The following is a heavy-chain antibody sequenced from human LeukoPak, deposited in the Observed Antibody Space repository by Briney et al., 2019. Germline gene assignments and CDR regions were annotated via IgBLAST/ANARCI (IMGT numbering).Heavy chain of an antibody. CDR3: ARDYYDSSGYLGFDY. CDR1: GYTFTSYG. Sequence: GASVKVSCKASGYTFTSYGISWVRQAPGQGLEWMGWISAYNGNTNYAQKLQGRVTMTTDTSTSTAYMELRSLRSDDTAVYYCARDYYDSSGYLGFDYWGQGTLVTVSS. CDR2: ISAYNGNT. J-gene: IGHJ4*02. V-gene: IGHV1-18*01. D-gene: IGHD3-22*01.